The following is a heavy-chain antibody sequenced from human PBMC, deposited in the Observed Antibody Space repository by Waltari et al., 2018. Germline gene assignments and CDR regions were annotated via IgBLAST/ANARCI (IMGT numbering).Heavy chain of an antibody. V-gene: IGHV3-7*01. CDR2: IKQDESEK. CDR1: GFTFSNHW. CDR3: ARGLLEWLLSYWYFDL. Sequence: EVQLVESGGDLVQPGGSLRLPCVASGFTFSNHWMIWVRQAPGKGLEWVANIKQDESEKYYVDSVKGRFTISRDNTKNSVYLQMNSLRAEDTAVYYCARGLLEWLLSYWYFDLWGRGTLVTVSS. J-gene: IGHJ2*01. D-gene: IGHD3-3*01.